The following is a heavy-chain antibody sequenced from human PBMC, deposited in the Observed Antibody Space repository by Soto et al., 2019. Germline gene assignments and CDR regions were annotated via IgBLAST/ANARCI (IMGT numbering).Heavy chain of an antibody. CDR1: GGSISSGDYY. J-gene: IGHJ4*02. Sequence: PSETLSLTCTVSGGSISSGDYYWSWIRQPPGKGLEWIGYIYYSGSTYYNPSLKSRVTISVDTSKNQFSLKLSSVTAADTAVYYCARSREIGTIYDYHYWGQGTLVTVSS. D-gene: IGHD3-9*01. V-gene: IGHV4-30-4*01. CDR3: ARSREIGTIYDYHY. CDR2: IYYSGST.